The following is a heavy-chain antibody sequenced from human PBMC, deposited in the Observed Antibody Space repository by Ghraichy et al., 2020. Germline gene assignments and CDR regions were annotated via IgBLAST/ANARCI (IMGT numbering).Heavy chain of an antibody. CDR1: GDSFGGYY. Sequence: SETLSLTCAVYGDSFGGYYGIWVQQSPGKGLEWMGEIYPGGATPYNPSLESRVTLSTGASRRHFSLELRSWTVPDSAVYFCVRGRYCGGGGCYPRPSSFDYWGQGSLVTVSS. D-gene: IGHD2-15*01. CDR3: VRGRYCGGGGCYPRPSSFDY. V-gene: IGHV4-34*01. CDR2: IYPGGAT. J-gene: IGHJ4*02.